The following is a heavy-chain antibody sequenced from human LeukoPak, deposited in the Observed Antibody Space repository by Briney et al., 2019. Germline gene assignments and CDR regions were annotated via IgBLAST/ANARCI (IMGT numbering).Heavy chain of an antibody. CDR1: GYTFTNYY. CDR3: ARGDYGGNV. CDR2: INCKNGVT. V-gene: IGHV1-2*02. J-gene: IGHJ4*02. D-gene: IGHD4-23*01. Sequence: ASVKVSCKASGYTFTNYYIHWVRQAPGQGLEWMGWINCKNGVTNYAQKFQGRVTMTRDTSISTAYMELSRLRSDDTAVYYCARGDYGGNVWGQGTLVTVSS.